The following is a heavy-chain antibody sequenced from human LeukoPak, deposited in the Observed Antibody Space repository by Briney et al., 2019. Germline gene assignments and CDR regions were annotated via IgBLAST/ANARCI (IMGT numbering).Heavy chain of an antibody. V-gene: IGHV3-48*01. CDR1: GFTFSSYS. CDR2: ISSSSSTI. D-gene: IGHD6-13*01. J-gene: IGHJ4*02. Sequence: GGSLRLSCAASGFTFSSYSMNWVRQAPGKGLEWVSYISSSSSTIYYADSVKGRFTISRDNSKNTLYLQMGSLRAEDMAVYYCARIHSIAAADYWGQGTLVTVSS. CDR3: ARIHSIAAADY.